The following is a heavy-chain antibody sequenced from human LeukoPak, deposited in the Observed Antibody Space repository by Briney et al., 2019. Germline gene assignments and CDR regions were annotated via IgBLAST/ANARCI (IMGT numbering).Heavy chain of an antibody. Sequence: SQTLSLTCAISGDSFSSNSAAWNWIRQSPSRGLEWLGRTYYRSKLYNDYAVSVKSRITINPDTSKNQFSLQLNSVTPEDTAVYYCACSSSWYGVLLFWGQGTLVTVSS. CDR3: ACSSSWYGVLLF. D-gene: IGHD6-13*01. V-gene: IGHV6-1*01. CDR1: GDSFSSNSAA. CDR2: TYYRSKLYN. J-gene: IGHJ4*02.